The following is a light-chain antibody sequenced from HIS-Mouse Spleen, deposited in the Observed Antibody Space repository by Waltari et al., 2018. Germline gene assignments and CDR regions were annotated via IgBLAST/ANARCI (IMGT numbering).Light chain of an antibody. V-gene: IGLV2-14*01. J-gene: IGLJ3*02. Sequence: QSALTQPASVSGSPGQSITISCTGTSSDVGGYNYFSWYQQHPGKAPKLMIYEVSNRPSGVSNLFSGSKSGNAASLTISGLQAEDEADYYCSSYTSSSWVFGGGTKLTVL. CDR1: SSDVGGYNY. CDR3: SSYTSSSWV. CDR2: EVS.